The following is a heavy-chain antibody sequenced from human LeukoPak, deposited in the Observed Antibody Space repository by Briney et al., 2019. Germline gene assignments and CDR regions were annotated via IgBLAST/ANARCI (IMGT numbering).Heavy chain of an antibody. CDR3: ARVLRSYYYGSGSLGDWFDP. J-gene: IGHJ5*02. V-gene: IGHV4-34*01. Sequence: SETLSLTCAVYDGSFSGYYWSWIRQPPGKGLEWIGEINHSGSTNYNPSLKSRVTISVDTSKNQFSLKLSSVTAADTAVYYCARVLRSYYYGSGSLGDWFDPWGQGTLVTVSS. CDR2: INHSGST. D-gene: IGHD3-10*01. CDR1: DGSFSGYY.